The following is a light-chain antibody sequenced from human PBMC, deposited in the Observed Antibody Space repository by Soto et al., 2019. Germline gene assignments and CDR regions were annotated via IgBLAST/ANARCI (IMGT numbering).Light chain of an antibody. Sequence: QSVLTQPASVSGSPGQSITISCTGTSSDVGGYNYVSWYQHHPGKAPKLMIFDVSNRPSGVSNRFSGSKSGNTASLTISGLQPEDEADYYFRSYTTCNTLQIVLGSGTKV. CDR3: RSYTTCNTLQIV. J-gene: IGLJ1*01. CDR2: DVS. CDR1: SSDVGGYNY. V-gene: IGLV2-14*03.